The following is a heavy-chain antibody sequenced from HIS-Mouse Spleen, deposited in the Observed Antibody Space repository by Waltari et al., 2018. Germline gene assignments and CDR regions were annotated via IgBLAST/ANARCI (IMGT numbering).Heavy chain of an antibody. CDR3: AGGLAARFDY. V-gene: IGHV4-34*01. CDR1: GGSFSGYY. J-gene: IGHJ4*02. D-gene: IGHD6-6*01. Sequence: QVQLQQWGAGLLKPSETLSLTCAVYGGSFSGYYWSWIRQPPGKGLEWIGEINHSGSTNYNPSLKSRVTISVDTSKNQFSLKLSSVTAADTAVYYCAGGLAARFDYWGQGTLVTVSS. CDR2: INHSGST.